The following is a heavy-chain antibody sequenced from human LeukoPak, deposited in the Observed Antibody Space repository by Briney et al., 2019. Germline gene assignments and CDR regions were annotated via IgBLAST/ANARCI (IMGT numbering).Heavy chain of an antibody. CDR3: AKGSSGYQYNFDY. CDR2: ISNGGGST. J-gene: IGHJ4*02. CDR1: GFIFSSYV. D-gene: IGHD3-22*01. Sequence: PGGSLRLSCAASGFIFSSYVVSWVRQAPGKGLEWVSGISNGGGSTYYADSVKGRFTISRDNSKNTLYLQMNSLRAEDTAVYFCAKGSSGYQYNFDYWGQGTLVTVSS. V-gene: IGHV3-23*01.